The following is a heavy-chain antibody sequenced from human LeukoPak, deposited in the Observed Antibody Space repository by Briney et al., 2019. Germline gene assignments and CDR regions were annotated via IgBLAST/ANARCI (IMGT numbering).Heavy chain of an antibody. Sequence: GGSLRLSCSASGFTFSSYAMHWVCQAPGKGLEYVSAISSNGGSTYYADSVKGRFTISRDNSKNTRYLQMSSLRAEDTAVYYCVKDWSSGSFDYWGQGTLVTVSS. CDR2: ISSNGGST. CDR1: GFTFSSYA. D-gene: IGHD6-19*01. V-gene: IGHV3-64D*09. J-gene: IGHJ4*02. CDR3: VKDWSSGSFDY.